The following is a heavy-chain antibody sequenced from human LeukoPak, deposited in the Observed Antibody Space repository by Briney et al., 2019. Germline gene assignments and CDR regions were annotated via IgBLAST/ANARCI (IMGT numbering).Heavy chain of an antibody. CDR1: GYSISSGYF. CDR3: ARDKREPRYAFDI. CDR2: IYQSETA. J-gene: IGHJ3*02. Sequence: SETLSLTCTVSGYSISSGYFWGWMRQPPGKGLEWIGSIYQSETAHYNPSLKSRVPISVDTSKNQFSPKLRSVMAADTAVYYCARDKREPRYAFDIWGQGTMVTVSS. D-gene: IGHD1-26*01. V-gene: IGHV4-38-2*02.